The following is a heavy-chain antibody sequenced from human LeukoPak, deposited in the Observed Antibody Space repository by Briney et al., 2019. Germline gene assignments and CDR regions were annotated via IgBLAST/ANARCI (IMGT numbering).Heavy chain of an antibody. CDR1: GGSISSGGYY. CDR2: IYYSGST. D-gene: IGHD2/OR15-2a*01. J-gene: IGHJ4*02. V-gene: IGHV4-31*03. Sequence: SQTLSLTCTVSGGSISSGGYYWSWIRPHPGKGLEWIGYIYYSGSTYYNPSLKSRVTISVDTSKNQFSLKLSSVTAADTAVYYCARAPHESNPLLQFDYWGQGTLVTVSS. CDR3: ARAPHESNPLLQFDY.